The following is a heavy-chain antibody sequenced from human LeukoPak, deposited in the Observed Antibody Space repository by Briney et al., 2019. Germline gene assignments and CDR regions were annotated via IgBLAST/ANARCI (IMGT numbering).Heavy chain of an antibody. D-gene: IGHD3-22*01. J-gene: IGHJ4*02. Sequence: PGGSLRLSCAASGFTFSSYWMSWVRQAPGKGLEWVANIKQDGSVKYYVDSVKGRFTISRDNAKNSLYLQMNSLRAEDTAVYYCARDPLPFYHYDSSGYLDYWGQGTLVTVSS. CDR2: IKQDGSVK. CDR3: ARDPLPFYHYDSSGYLDY. V-gene: IGHV3-7*01. CDR1: GFTFSSYW.